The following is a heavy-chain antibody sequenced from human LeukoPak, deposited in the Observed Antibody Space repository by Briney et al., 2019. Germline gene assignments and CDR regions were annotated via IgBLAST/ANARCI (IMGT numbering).Heavy chain of an antibody. J-gene: IGHJ4*02. CDR3: ARDPAGYYDSSGYPDY. D-gene: IGHD3-22*01. CDR2: MNPNSGNT. Sequence: ASVKVSCKASGYTFTSYDINWVRQATGQGLEWMGWMNPNSGNTGYAQKFQGRVTMTRDTSISTAYMELSSLRSEDTAVYYCARDPAGYYDSSGYPDYWGQGTLATVSS. V-gene: IGHV1-8*01. CDR1: GYTFTSYD.